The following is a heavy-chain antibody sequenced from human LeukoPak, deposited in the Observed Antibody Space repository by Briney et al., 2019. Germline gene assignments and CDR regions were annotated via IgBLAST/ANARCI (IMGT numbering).Heavy chain of an antibody. CDR3: AREYYDFWSGYSPDNKFPNWFDP. CDR2: INPNSGGT. CDR1: GYTFTGYY. D-gene: IGHD3-3*01. V-gene: IGHV1-2*02. J-gene: IGHJ5*02. Sequence: GASVKVSCKASGYTFTGYYMHWVRQAPGQGLEWMGWINPNSGGTNYAQKFQGRVTMTRDTSISTAYMELSRLRSDDTAVYYCAREYYDFWSGYSPDNKFPNWFDPWGQGTLVTVSS.